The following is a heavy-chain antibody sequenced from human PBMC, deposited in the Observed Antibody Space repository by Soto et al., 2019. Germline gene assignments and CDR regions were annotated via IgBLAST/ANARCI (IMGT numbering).Heavy chain of an antibody. CDR3: ARDQSGIGWYVDWFDP. V-gene: IGHV1-3*01. Sequence: QGQLMQSGAEVKKPGASVKVSCKASGYTFNSHAIHWMRQAPGQRLEWRGWINAGNGNTYYSEKFKGRVSLTRDTVATTVYMELTSLTSEDTGVYYCARDQSGIGWYVDWFDPWGQGTLVTVSS. J-gene: IGHJ5*02. D-gene: IGHD6-19*01. CDR2: INAGNGNT. CDR1: GYTFNSHA.